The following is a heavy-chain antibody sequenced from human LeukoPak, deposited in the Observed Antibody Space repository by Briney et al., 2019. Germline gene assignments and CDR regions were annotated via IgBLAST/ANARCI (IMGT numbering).Heavy chain of an antibody. V-gene: IGHV4-4*07. D-gene: IGHD5-24*01. CDR2: IYTIGST. J-gene: IGHJ6*02. CDR3: ARDNQRSYYYGMDV. Sequence: SQTLSLTCTVSGVSISSYYWSCIRQPAGKGLESIGRIYTIGSTNYNPSLKSRVTMSVDTSKNQFSLKLSSVTAADTAVYYCARDNQRSYYYGMDVWGQGTTVTVSS. CDR1: GVSISSYY.